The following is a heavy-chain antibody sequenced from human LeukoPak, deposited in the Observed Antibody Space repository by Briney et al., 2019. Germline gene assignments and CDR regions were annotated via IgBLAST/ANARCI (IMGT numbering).Heavy chain of an antibody. CDR3: ARRAAAGTGIGYYYGMDV. Sequence: SVKVSCKASGGTFSSYAISWVRQAPGQGLEWMGVIIPIFGTANYAQKFQGRVTITADESTSTAYMELSSLRSEDTAVYYCARRAAAGTGIGYYYGMDVWGQGTTVTVSS. CDR1: GGTFSSYA. J-gene: IGHJ6*02. CDR2: IIPIFGTA. D-gene: IGHD6-13*01. V-gene: IGHV1-69*01.